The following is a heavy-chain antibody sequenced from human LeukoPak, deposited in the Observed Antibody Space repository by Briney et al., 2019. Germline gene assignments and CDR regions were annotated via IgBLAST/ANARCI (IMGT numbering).Heavy chain of an antibody. CDR2: INHSGST. CDR3: ARGAITMVRGVIKSYYYYYGMDV. Sequence: SETLSLTCTVSGGSISSYYWSWIRQPPGKGLEWIGEINHSGSTNYNPSLKSRVTISVDTSKNQFSLKLSSVTAADTAVYYCARGAITMVRGVIKSYYYYYGMDVWGQGTTVTVSS. J-gene: IGHJ6*02. CDR1: GGSISSYY. V-gene: IGHV4-34*01. D-gene: IGHD3-10*01.